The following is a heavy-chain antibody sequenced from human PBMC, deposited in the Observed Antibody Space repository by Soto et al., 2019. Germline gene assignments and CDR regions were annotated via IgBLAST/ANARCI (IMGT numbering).Heavy chain of an antibody. CDR3: ARDNRKELWVEGLNAMDV. CDR1: GGTFSSYA. V-gene: IGHV1-69*06. CDR2: ISTNNGTA. D-gene: IGHD3-10*01. J-gene: IGHJ6*02. Sequence: SVKVSCKASGGTFSSYAISWVRQAPGQGLEWMGWISTNNGTARYAQKFRGRVTLTADTSTSTAYMELRSLRSDDTAMYYCARDNRKELWVEGLNAMDVWGQGTTVTVSS.